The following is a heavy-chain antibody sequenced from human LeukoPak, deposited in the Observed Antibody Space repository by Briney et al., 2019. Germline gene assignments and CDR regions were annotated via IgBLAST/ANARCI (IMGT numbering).Heavy chain of an antibody. CDR1: GGSISSYY. D-gene: IGHD3-9*01. CDR2: IYTSGST. V-gene: IGHV4-4*09. J-gene: IGHJ5*02. CDR3: ARQADYDILTGYYLGEGRGTWFDP. Sequence: SETLSLTCTVSGGSISSYYWSWIRQPPGKGLEWIGYIYTSGSTNYNPSLKSRVTISVDTSKNQFSLKLSSVTAADTAVYYCARQADYDILTGYYLGEGRGTWFDPWGQGTLVTVSS.